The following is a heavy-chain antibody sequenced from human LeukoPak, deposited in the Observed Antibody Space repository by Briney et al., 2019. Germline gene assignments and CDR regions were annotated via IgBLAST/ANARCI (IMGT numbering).Heavy chain of an antibody. Sequence: PSETLSLTCTVSGGSINSHYWSWIRQPAGKGLEWIGRIYPSGNTNYNPSLKSRVTMSIDTSKNQFSLKVNSVTAADTAVYYCARAGGAGFDILTGYYNWFDPWGQGTLVTVSS. D-gene: IGHD3-9*01. CDR3: ARAGGAGFDILTGYYNWFDP. CDR1: GGSINSHY. V-gene: IGHV4-4*07. CDR2: IYPSGNT. J-gene: IGHJ5*02.